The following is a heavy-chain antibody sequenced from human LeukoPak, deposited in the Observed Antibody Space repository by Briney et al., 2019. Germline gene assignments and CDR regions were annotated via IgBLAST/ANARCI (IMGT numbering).Heavy chain of an antibody. Sequence: SETLSLTCTVSGGSISSYSWTWIRQPPGKGLEWIGYIYYSGSTNYNPSLKSRVTISVDTSNNQFSLKLSSVTAADTAVYYCARVRYGSGSYYFDYWGQGTLVTVSS. CDR1: GGSISSYS. D-gene: IGHD3-10*01. CDR3: ARVRYGSGSYYFDY. V-gene: IGHV4-59*01. J-gene: IGHJ4*02. CDR2: IYYSGST.